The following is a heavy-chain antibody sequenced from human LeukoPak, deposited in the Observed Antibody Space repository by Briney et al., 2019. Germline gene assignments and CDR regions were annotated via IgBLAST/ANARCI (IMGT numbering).Heavy chain of an antibody. D-gene: IGHD4-17*01. Sequence: ASVKVSCKASGYTFTSYDINWVRQATGQGLEWMGWISAYNGNTNYAQKLQGRVTMTTDTSTSTAYMELRSLRSDDTAVYYCARWAIYGDYGDYWGQGTLVTVSS. CDR2: ISAYNGNT. CDR1: GYTFTSYD. CDR3: ARWAIYGDYGDY. J-gene: IGHJ4*02. V-gene: IGHV1-18*01.